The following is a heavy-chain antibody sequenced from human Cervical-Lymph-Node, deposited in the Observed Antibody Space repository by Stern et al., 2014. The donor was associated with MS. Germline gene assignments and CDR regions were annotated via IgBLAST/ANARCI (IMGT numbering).Heavy chain of an antibody. V-gene: IGHV1-69*01. J-gene: IGHJ6*02. D-gene: IGHD1-1*01. CDR2: IVPIFGTA. CDR3: ARDSTTGMDV. CDR1: GDTFSSYA. Sequence: QVQLVQSGAEVKKPGSSVKVSCKTSGDTFSSYAISWVRQGPGQGLEWMGGIVPIFGTANYAEKFQGRVTITADVSTNTAYMELSRLGSDDMAVYYCARDSTTGMDVWGQGTTVTVSS.